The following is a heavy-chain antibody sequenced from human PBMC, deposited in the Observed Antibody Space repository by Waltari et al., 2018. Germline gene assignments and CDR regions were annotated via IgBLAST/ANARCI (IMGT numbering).Heavy chain of an antibody. CDR1: GGSFSGYY. CDR2: INHSGTT. D-gene: IGHD6-19*01. V-gene: IGHV4-34*04. CDR3: ARERGEQWLVYYYYYYGMDV. J-gene: IGHJ6*02. Sequence: QVQLQQWGAGLLKPSETLSLTCAVYGGSFSGYYWSWIRQPPGTGLEWIGEINHSGTTNNNSPLKCRGIKSVDRVKKPFSLKLSSVTAAETAVYYCARERGEQWLVYYYYYYGMDVWGQGTTVTVSS.